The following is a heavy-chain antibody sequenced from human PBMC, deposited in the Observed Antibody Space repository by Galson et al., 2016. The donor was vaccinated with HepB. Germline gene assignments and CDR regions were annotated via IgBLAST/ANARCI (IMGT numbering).Heavy chain of an antibody. V-gene: IGHV1-18*01. D-gene: IGHD1-26*01. Sequence: SVKVSCKASGYTFTSFGITWVRQAPGQGLEWMGWISAYNGYTNYAQKLQGRVTMTTHTSTSTVYMELRSLRSDDTAVYYCARGGGGTYFENYYYGMDVWGRGTTVTVSS. CDR1: GYTFTSFG. CDR3: ARGGGGTYFENYYYGMDV. J-gene: IGHJ6*02. CDR2: ISAYNGYT.